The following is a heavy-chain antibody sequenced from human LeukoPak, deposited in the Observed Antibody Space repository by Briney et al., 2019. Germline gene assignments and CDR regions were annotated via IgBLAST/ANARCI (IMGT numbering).Heavy chain of an antibody. V-gene: IGHV4-4*09. J-gene: IGHJ4*02. CDR3: ARGAPIAAAEFDY. CDR2: IYTSGST. D-gene: IGHD6-13*01. CDR1: GGSISSYY. Sequence: SETLSLTCTVSGGSISSYYWGWIRQPPGKGLEWIGYIYTSGSTNYNPSLKSRVTISVDTSKNQFSLKLSSVTAADTAVYYCARGAPIAAAEFDYWGQGTLVTVSS.